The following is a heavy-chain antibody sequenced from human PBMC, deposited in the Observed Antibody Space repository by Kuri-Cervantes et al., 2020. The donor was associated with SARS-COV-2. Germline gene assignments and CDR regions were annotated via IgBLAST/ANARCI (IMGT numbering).Heavy chain of an antibody. Sequence: GGSLRLSCAASGFPFNDYYFTWIRQAPGKGLEWVAVISYDGSNKYYADSVKGRFTISRDNSKNTLYLQMNSLRAEDTAVYYCTTLIDYWGQGALVTVSS. CDR3: TTLIDY. CDR1: GFPFNDYY. CDR2: ISYDGSNK. J-gene: IGHJ4*02. V-gene: IGHV3-30-3*01.